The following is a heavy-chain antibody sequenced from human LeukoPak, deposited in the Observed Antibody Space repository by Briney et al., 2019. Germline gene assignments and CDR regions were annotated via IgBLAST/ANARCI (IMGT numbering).Heavy chain of an antibody. Sequence: PSETLSLTCTVSGGSISSYYWSWIRQPAGKGLEWIGRIYTSGSTNYNPSLKSRVTMSVDTSKNQISLKVNSVTAADTAVYYCARESYSSSYRFDFWGQGTLVTVSS. CDR3: ARESYSSSYRFDF. D-gene: IGHD6-6*01. CDR1: GGSISSYY. J-gene: IGHJ4*02. V-gene: IGHV4-4*07. CDR2: IYTSGST.